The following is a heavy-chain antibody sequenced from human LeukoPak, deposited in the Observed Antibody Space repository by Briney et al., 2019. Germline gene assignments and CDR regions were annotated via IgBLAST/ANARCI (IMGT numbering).Heavy chain of an antibody. CDR3: ARVSLMYYFDY. D-gene: IGHD1-26*01. V-gene: IGHV4-38-2*02. Sequence: PETLSLTCTVSGYSISSGYYWGWIRQPPGKGLEWIGSIYHSGSTYYNPSLKSRVTVSVDTSKNQFSLKLSSVTAADTAVYYCARVSLMYYFDYWGQGTLVTVSS. CDR2: IYHSGST. J-gene: IGHJ4*02. CDR1: GYSISSGYY.